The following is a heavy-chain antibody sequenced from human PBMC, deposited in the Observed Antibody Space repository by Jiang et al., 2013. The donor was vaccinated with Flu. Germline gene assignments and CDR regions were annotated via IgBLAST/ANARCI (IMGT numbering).Heavy chain of an antibody. CDR2: INHSGST. Sequence: LLKPSETLSLTCAVYGGSFSGYYWSWIRQPPGKGLEWIGEINHSGSTNYNPSLKSRVTISVDTSKNQFSLKLSSVTAADTAVYYCARGPHHGYDSSGYYYYYYYGMDVWGQGTTVTVS. CDR1: GGSFSGYY. D-gene: IGHD3-22*01. J-gene: IGHJ6*02. CDR3: ARGPHHGYDSSGYYYYYYYGMDV. V-gene: IGHV4-34*01.